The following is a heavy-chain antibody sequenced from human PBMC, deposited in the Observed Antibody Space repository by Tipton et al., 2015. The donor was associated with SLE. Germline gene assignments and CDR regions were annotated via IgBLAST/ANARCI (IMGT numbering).Heavy chain of an antibody. Sequence: QLVQSGAEVKKPGASVKVSCKASGYTFTSYGISWVRQAPGQGLEWMGWISAYNGNTNYAQKLQGRVTMTTDTSTSTAYMELRSLRSDYTAVYYCARPSGYAAMPPYYYYFDYWGQGPLVTVSS. CDR2: ISAYNGNT. V-gene: IGHV1-18*01. J-gene: IGHJ4*02. D-gene: IGHD2-2*01. CDR1: GYTFTSYG. CDR3: ARPSGYAAMPPYYYYFDY.